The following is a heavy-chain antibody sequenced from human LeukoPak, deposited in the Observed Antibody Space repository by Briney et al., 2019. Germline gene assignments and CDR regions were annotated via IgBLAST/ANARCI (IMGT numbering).Heavy chain of an antibody. Sequence: GSLRLSCAASGFTFSSYAMSWVRQAPGKRLEWVGFIRSKAYGGTTEYAASVKGRFTISRDDSKSIAYPQMNSLKTEDTAVYYCTRDRRYDFWSGYTIPEYFQHWGQGTLVTVSS. V-gene: IGHV3-49*04. CDR2: IRSKAYGGTT. D-gene: IGHD3-3*01. CDR1: GFTFSSYA. J-gene: IGHJ1*01. CDR3: TRDRRYDFWSGYTIPEYFQH.